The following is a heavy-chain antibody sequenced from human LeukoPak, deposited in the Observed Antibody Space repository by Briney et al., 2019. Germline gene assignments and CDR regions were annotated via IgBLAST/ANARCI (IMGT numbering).Heavy chain of an antibody. CDR3: TRGLGYCSGGSCLYYFGY. Sequence: AASVKVSCKASGYTFTSYDINWVRQATGQGLEWTGWMNPNSGNTGYAQKFQGRVTMTRNTSISTAYMELSSLRSEDTAVYYCTRGLGYCSGGSCLYYFGYWGQGTLVTVSS. CDR1: GYTFTSYD. D-gene: IGHD2-15*01. J-gene: IGHJ4*02. V-gene: IGHV1-8*01. CDR2: MNPNSGNT.